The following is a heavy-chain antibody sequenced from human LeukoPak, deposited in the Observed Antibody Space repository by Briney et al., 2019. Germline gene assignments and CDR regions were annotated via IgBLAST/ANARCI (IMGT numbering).Heavy chain of an antibody. Sequence: GGSLRLSCAASGFTFSSYWMHWVRQAPGKGLVWVSHINTDGSSTTYADSVKGRFTISRDNAKNTLYLQMNSLRAEDTAVYYCARDRRYSSGWYNGMDVWGQGTTVTVSS. CDR3: ARDRRYSSGWYNGMDV. V-gene: IGHV3-74*01. CDR1: GFTFSSYW. CDR2: INTDGSST. J-gene: IGHJ6*02. D-gene: IGHD6-19*01.